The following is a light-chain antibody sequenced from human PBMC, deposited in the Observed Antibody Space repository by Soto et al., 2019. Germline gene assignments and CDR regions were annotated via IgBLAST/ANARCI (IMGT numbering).Light chain of an antibody. CDR1: QSISTW. CDR2: DAS. V-gene: IGKV1-5*01. J-gene: IGKJ3*01. Sequence: DIQMTQSPSTLSASVGDRVTITCRASQSISTWLAWYQQKPGKAPKVLIYDASSLESGVPSRFSGSGSGTEFTLTSSSLQPDDFATYYCQQYKNYLTFGPGTKVDIK. CDR3: QQYKNYLT.